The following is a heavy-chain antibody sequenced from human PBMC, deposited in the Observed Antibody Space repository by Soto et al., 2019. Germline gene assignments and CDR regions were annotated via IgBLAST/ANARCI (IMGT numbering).Heavy chain of an antibody. J-gene: IGHJ5*02. CDR3: ASQPGSSGLNWLDP. V-gene: IGHV3-21*01. Sequence: WRSRRRSCAASGFTFSSYSMNWVRQAPGKGLEWVSSISSSSSYIYYADSVKGRFTISRDNAKNSLYLQMSSLRAEDTAVYYCASQPGSSGLNWLDPWGQGTLVTVSS. CDR1: GFTFSSYS. CDR2: ISSSSSYI. D-gene: IGHD6-19*01.